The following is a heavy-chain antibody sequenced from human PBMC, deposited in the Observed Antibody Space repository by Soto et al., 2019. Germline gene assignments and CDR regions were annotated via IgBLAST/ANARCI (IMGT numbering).Heavy chain of an antibody. CDR1: GYTFTSYD. CDR2: MNPSSGNT. Sequence: ASVKVSCKASGYTFTSYDINWVRQATGQGLEWMGWMNPSSGNTGYAQKFQGRVTMTRNTSISTAYMELSSLRSEDTAVYYCARTLYCSSTSCYGPIDAFDIWGQGTMVTVSS. J-gene: IGHJ3*02. CDR3: ARTLYCSSTSCYGPIDAFDI. D-gene: IGHD2-2*01. V-gene: IGHV1-8*01.